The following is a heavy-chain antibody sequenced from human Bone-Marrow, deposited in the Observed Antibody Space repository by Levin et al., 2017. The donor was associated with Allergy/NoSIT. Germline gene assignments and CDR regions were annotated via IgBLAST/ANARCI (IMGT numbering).Heavy chain of an antibody. D-gene: IGHD1-1*01. V-gene: IGHV3-15*07. J-gene: IGHJ2*01. Sequence: TPGGSLRLSCAASGFNFRDAWMNWVRQAPGKGLEWVARIKNKANGETTDYAAPVKGRFIISRDDSKDTLYLQMNNLKTEDTGVYYCATGNSRTSHDGFWGRGTPVPVSS. CDR3: ATGNSRTSHDGF. CDR2: IKNKANGETT. CDR1: GFNFRDAW.